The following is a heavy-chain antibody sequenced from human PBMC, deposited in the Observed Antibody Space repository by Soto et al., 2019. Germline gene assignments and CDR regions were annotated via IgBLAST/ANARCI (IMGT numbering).Heavy chain of an antibody. V-gene: IGHV4-59*12. CDR1: GGFISNYY. J-gene: IGHJ4*02. Sequence: SETLSLTCTVSGGFISNYYWTWIRQPPGKGLEWIGYIYYSGSSIYNPSLKNRVTISTMSNNKFSLELSSVTAADTAVYYCTRGLFSGSSYSGSWYYFDSWGQGTMVTVSS. D-gene: IGHD1-26*01. CDR2: IYYSGSS. CDR3: TRGLFSGSSYSGSWYYFDS.